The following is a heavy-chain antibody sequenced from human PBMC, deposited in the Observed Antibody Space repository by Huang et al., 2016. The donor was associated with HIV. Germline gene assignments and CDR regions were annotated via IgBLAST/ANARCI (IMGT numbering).Heavy chain of an antibody. J-gene: IGHJ6*03. CDR3: SPSGDDYFYFYMDV. V-gene: IGHV3-49*03. CDR1: GFIFNDFA. D-gene: IGHD4-17*01. Sequence: QLVESGGDSVQSGRSLRLSCRGSGFIFNDFAINWFRQSPVKGLEWLGFVRSKAFGGASKRAPSVKDRFTVSRDEAKNVAFLQMDNLQVDDTAIYYCSPSGDDYFYFYMDVWGNGTTVIVS. CDR2: VRSKAFGGAS.